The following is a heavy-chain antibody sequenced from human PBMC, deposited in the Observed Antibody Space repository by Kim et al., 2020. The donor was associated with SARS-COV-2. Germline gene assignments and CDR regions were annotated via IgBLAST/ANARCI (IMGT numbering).Heavy chain of an antibody. Sequence: ASVKVSCKASGYTFTSYYMHWVRQAPGQGLEWMGIINPSGGSTSYAQKFQGRVTMTRDTSTSTVYMELSSLRSEDTAVYYCARGGMPVIRPAIYYYYGMDVWGQGTTVTVSS. CDR1: GYTFTSYY. CDR2: INPSGGST. J-gene: IGHJ6*02. V-gene: IGHV1-46*01. D-gene: IGHD2-2*01. CDR3: ARGGMPVIRPAIYYYYGMDV.